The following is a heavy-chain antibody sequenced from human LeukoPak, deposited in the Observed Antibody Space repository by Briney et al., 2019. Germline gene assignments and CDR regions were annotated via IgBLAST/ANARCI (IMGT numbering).Heavy chain of an antibody. CDR3: ASLGGIVVVPAAIWDWFDP. V-gene: IGHV3-30-3*01. CDR2: ISYDGSNK. D-gene: IGHD2-2*01. CDR1: GFTFSSYA. J-gene: IGHJ5*02. Sequence: GGSLRLSCAASGFTFSSYAMHWVRQAPGKGLEWVAVISYDGSNKYYADSVKGRFTISRDNSKNTLYLQMNSLRAEATAVYYCASLGGIVVVPAAIWDWFDPWGQGTLVTVPS.